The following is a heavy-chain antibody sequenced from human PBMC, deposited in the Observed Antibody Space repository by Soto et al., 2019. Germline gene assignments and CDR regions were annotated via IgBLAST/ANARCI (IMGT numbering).Heavy chain of an antibody. J-gene: IGHJ6*02. CDR1: GFTFSSYG. V-gene: IGHV3-30*18. CDR2: ISYDGSNK. Sequence: QVQLVESGGGVVQPGRSLRLSCAASGFTFSSYGMHWVRQAPGKGLEWVAVISYDGSNKYYADSVKGRFTISRDNSQNTMYLKMNSLRAEDTGVYYCAKAFAYGDYGSSYGMDVWGQGTTVTVSS. CDR3: AKAFAYGDYGSSYGMDV. D-gene: IGHD4-17*01.